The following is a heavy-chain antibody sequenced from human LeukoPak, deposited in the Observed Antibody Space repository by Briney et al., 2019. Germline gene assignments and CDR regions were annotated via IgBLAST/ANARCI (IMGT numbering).Heavy chain of an antibody. Sequence: GGSLRLSCAASGFTFSSYAIHWVRQAPGKGLEGVAITWYDGTNNYYADSVKGRFTISRDNSKNTLYLQMNSLGAEDTAVYYCAGLSRDMSSSVDYWGQGTLVTVSS. V-gene: IGHV3-33*01. CDR3: AGLSRDMSSSVDY. CDR2: TWYDGTNN. J-gene: IGHJ4*02. D-gene: IGHD2-15*01. CDR1: GFTFSSYA.